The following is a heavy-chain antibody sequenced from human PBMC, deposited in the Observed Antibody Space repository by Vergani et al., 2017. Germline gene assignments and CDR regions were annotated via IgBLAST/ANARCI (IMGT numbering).Heavy chain of an antibody. CDR1: VFTSSSHV. J-gene: IGHJ4*02. D-gene: IGHD5-24*01. CDR2: IKNTGDIT. V-gene: IGHV3-23*01. Sequence: EVQLLQSEGAVVQPGGSLRRSCVASVFTSSSHVMCWVRQGHGRGLEWVSSIKNTGDITHYADSVKGRFTISRDDSKNTLYLQMNSLRVEDTAVYYCGRGSDNYNWGQGTLVTVSS. CDR3: GRGSDNYN.